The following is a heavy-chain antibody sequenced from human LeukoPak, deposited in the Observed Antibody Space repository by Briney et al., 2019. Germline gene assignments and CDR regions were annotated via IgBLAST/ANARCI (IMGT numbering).Heavy chain of an antibody. CDR2: ISYDGSNK. CDR1: GFTFSRYA. D-gene: IGHD3-10*01. Sequence: GGSLRLSCAVSGFTFSRYAMHWVRQAPGKGLEWVAVISYDGSNKYYADSVKGRFTISRDNSKNTLYLQMNSLRGEDTAVYYCARDPEGSGSYSYPSYWGQGTLVTVSS. V-gene: IGHV3-30-3*01. J-gene: IGHJ4*01. CDR3: ARDPEGSGSYSYPSY.